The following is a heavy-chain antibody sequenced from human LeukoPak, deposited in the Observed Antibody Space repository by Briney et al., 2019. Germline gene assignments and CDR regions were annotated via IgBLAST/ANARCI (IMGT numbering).Heavy chain of an antibody. J-gene: IGHJ4*02. V-gene: IGHV6-1*01. CDR3: ARSPSSSWVHFFDY. D-gene: IGHD6-13*01. CDR1: GDSVSSNSAA. Sequence: SQTLSLTCDISGDSVSSNSAAWNWIRQSPSRGLEWLGRTYYRSKWYNDYAVSVKSQITINPDTSKNQSSLQLNSETPEDTAVYYCARSPSSSWVHFFDYWGQGTLVTVSS. CDR2: TYYRSKWYN.